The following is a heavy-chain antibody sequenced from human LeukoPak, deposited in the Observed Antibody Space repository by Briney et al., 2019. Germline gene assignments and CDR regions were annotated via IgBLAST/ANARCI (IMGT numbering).Heavy chain of an antibody. V-gene: IGHV4-59*01. J-gene: IGHJ3*02. CDR1: GGSLSSYC. Sequence: SETLSLTCGVSGGSLSSYCWIWFRQTPRKGLEWIRYIYYRGSTDYDASLKSRPTISAETSKNQISLKLSSLTAADTAVYYYARGEWSGLKDGFNIWGPGTMVTVSS. D-gene: IGHD3-3*01. CDR2: IYYRGST. CDR3: ARGEWSGLKDGFNI.